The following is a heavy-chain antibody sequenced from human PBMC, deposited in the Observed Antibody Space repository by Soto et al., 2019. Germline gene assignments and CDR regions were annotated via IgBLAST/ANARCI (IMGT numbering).Heavy chain of an antibody. D-gene: IGHD2-2*01. CDR2: ISYDGSNK. V-gene: IGHV3-30*18. Sequence: PGGSLRLSCAASGFTFSIYGMHWVRHAPGKGLEWVAVISYDGSNKYYADSVKGRFTISRDNSKNTLYLQMNSLRAEDTAVYYCAKADIVVVPAAASLDYWGQGTLVTVSS. J-gene: IGHJ4*02. CDR3: AKADIVVVPAAASLDY. CDR1: GFTFSIYG.